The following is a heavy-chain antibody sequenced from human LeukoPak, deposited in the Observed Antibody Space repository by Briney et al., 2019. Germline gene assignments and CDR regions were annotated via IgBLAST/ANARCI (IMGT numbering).Heavy chain of an antibody. J-gene: IGHJ4*02. CDR3: GRDHNWNQIDY. CDR2: INTAGSTT. D-gene: IGHD1-20*01. V-gene: IGHV3-74*01. CDR1: GFTFSTHW. Sequence: PGGSLRLSCAASGFTFSTHWMHWVRQAPGQGLVWVSRINTAGSTTDYAASVKGRFTISRDNAKNTLYLQMNSLRAEDTAVYYCGRDHNWNQIDYWGQGSLVTVSS.